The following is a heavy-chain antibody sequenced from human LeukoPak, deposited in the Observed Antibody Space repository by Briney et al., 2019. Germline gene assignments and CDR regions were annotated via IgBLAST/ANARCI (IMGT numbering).Heavy chain of an antibody. CDR1: GYTFSSYG. J-gene: IGHJ4*02. V-gene: IGHV1-18*01. Sequence: ASVKVSCKASGYTFSSYGINWVRQAPGQGLEWMGWISAYNGNTNYAQKLQGRVTMTTDTSTSTAYMELRSLRSDDTAVYYCARGKLVVTAIAFDYWGQGTLVTVSS. CDR3: ARGKLVVTAIAFDY. D-gene: IGHD2-21*02. CDR2: ISAYNGNT.